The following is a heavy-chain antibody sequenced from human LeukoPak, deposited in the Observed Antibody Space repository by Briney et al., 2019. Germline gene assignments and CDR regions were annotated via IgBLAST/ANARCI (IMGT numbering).Heavy chain of an antibody. D-gene: IGHD6-19*01. CDR2: INHSGST. Sequence: SETLSLTCAVYGGSFSGYYWSWIRQPPGKGLEWIGEINHSGSTNYNPSLKSRITISVDTSKNQFSLKLSSVTAADTAVYYCARGRDSSGWYLLVYWGQGTLVTVSS. J-gene: IGHJ4*02. V-gene: IGHV4-34*01. CDR3: ARGRDSSGWYLLVY. CDR1: GGSFSGYY.